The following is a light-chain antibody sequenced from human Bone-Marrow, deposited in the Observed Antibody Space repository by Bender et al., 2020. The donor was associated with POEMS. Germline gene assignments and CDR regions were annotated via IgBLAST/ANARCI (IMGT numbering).Light chain of an antibody. J-gene: IGLJ3*02. CDR2: RND. V-gene: IGLV1-47*01. Sequence: QSELTQPPSASGTPGQRVTISCSGSSSNIEYNYVYWYQQVPGTAPKLLICRNDQRPSGVPDRFSGSKSGTSAALSISGLRSEDEADYYCAAWDDSLSTWVFGGGTKLTVL. CDR1: SSNIEYNY. CDR3: AAWDDSLSTWV.